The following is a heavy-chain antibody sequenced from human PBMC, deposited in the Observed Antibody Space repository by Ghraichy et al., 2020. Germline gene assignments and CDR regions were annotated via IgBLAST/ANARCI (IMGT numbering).Heavy chain of an antibody. V-gene: IGHV4-59*01. CDR3: ARLSRDAFDI. CDR1: GGSIRSYY. Sequence: SQTLSLTCTVSGGSIRSYYWSWIRQPPGKGLEWIGYMYYSGSTNYNPSLKSRVTISVDMSKNQFSVKLSSVTAADTAVYYCARLSRDAFDIWGQGTMVTVSS. CDR2: MYYSGST. J-gene: IGHJ3*02.